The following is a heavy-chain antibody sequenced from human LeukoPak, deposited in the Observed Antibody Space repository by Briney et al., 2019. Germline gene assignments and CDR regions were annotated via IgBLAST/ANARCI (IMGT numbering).Heavy chain of an antibody. CDR1: GGSISSYY. J-gene: IGHJ3*02. CDR3: ARHLNDDFWSGYYAFDI. CDR2: IYYSGST. V-gene: IGHV4-59*08. D-gene: IGHD3-3*01. Sequence: SETLSLTCTVSGGSISSYYWSWIRQPPGKGLEWIGYIYYSGSTNYNPSLKSRVTISVDASKNQFSLKLSSVTAADTAVYYCARHLNDDFWSGYYAFDIWGQGTMVTVSS.